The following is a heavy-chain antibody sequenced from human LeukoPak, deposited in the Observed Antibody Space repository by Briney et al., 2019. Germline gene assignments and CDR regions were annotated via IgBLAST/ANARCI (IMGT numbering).Heavy chain of an antibody. D-gene: IGHD3-22*01. CDR3: ARLGSPSSGYYYAYFDY. CDR2: IYYSGST. J-gene: IGHJ4*02. CDR1: GGSISSYY. Sequence: SGTLSLTCTVSGGSISSYYWSWIRQPPGKGLEWIGYIYYSGSTNYNPSLKSRVTISVDTSKNQFSLKLSSVTAADTAVYYCARLGSPSSGYYYAYFDYWGQGTLVTVSS. V-gene: IGHV4-59*08.